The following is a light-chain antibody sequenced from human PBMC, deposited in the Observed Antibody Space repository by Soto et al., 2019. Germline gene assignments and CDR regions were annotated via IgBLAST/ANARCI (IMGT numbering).Light chain of an antibody. Sequence: EIEMTQAPATGSESRGERATFPCRASQSVSSNLAGDQQKPGQAPRLLIYDASTRAPYIPTRFSGSVSRTEFTLTISSLQSEDFAVYYCQQSTNCPGTFGQGTKVDIK. J-gene: IGKJ1*01. CDR1: QSVSSN. V-gene: IGKV3-15*01. CDR2: DAS. CDR3: QQSTNCPGT.